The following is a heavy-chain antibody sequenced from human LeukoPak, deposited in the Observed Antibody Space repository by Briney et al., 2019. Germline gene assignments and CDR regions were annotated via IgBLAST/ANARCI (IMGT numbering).Heavy chain of an antibody. CDR1: GFTFSSYT. D-gene: IGHD2-15*01. J-gene: IGHJ6*02. CDR3: ARDQVVMGYYYYGMAV. CDR2: IYSGGST. Sequence: GGSLRLSCAASGFTFSSYTMSWVRQAPGKGLEWVSVIYSGGSTYYADSVKGRFTISRDNSKNTLYLQMNSLRAEDTAVYYCARDQVVMGYYYYGMAVWGQGTTVTVSS. V-gene: IGHV3-66*01.